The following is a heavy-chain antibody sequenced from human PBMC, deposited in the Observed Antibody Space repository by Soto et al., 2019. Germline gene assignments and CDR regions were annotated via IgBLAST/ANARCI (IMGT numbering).Heavy chain of an antibody. Sequence: ASVKVSCKVSGNSLTGLPMHWVRQAPGKGLEWMGSLDYEEGERIFAQRFQGRVTMTEDTSTDTAYMELSSLKSEDTAIYYCAAGVTTFAYWGQGTLVTVSS. D-gene: IGHD4-17*01. CDR3: AAGVTTFAY. CDR2: LDYEEGER. J-gene: IGHJ4*02. CDR1: GNSLTGLP. V-gene: IGHV1-24*01.